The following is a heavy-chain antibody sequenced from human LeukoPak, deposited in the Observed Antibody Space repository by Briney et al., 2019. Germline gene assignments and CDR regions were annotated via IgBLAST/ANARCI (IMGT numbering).Heavy chain of an antibody. Sequence: GGSLRLSCAASGFTFSSYAMSWVRQAPGRGLEWVSAISGSGGSAYYVDSVKGRFTISRDKSKNTLYLQMNSLRAEDTAVYYCAKLYCSSTSCSYDYWGQGTLVAVSS. V-gene: IGHV3-23*01. CDR1: GFTFSSYA. D-gene: IGHD2-2*01. J-gene: IGHJ4*02. CDR3: AKLYCSSTSCSYDY. CDR2: ISGSGGSA.